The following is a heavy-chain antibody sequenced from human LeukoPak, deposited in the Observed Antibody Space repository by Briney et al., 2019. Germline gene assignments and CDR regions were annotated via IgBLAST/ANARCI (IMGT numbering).Heavy chain of an antibody. V-gene: IGHV4-59*08. CDR1: GGSISGYY. J-gene: IGHJ5*02. Sequence: ASETLSLTCTVSGGSISGYYWSWIRQPPGKGLEWIGYIYYSGSTNYNPSLKSRVTMSVDTSKNQFSLKLTSVTAADTAVYYCARGSTRDKFDPWGQGTLVTVSS. CDR3: ARGSTRDKFDP. D-gene: IGHD2-15*01. CDR2: IYYSGST.